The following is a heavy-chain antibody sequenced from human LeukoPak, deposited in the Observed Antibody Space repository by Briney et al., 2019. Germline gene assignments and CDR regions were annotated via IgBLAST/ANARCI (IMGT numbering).Heavy chain of an antibody. CDR1: GFTFSSYT. D-gene: IGHD6-19*01. CDR2: ISSSGSYI. J-gene: IGHJ4*02. Sequence: GGSLRLSCAASGFTFSSYTMNWVRQAPGKGLEWASSISSSGSYIYYADSMKGRFTISRDNAKNSLYLQMNSLRAEDTALYYCARAFSGWSALDYWGQGTLVTVSS. CDR3: ARAFSGWSALDY. V-gene: IGHV3-21*01.